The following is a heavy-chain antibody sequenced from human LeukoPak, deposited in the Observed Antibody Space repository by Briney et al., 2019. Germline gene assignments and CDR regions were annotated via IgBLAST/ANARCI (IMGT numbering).Heavy chain of an antibody. Sequence: SETLSLTCTVSGGSISSYYWSWIRQPPGKGLEWIGEINHSGSTNYNPSLKSRVTISVDTSKNQFSLKLSSVTAADTAVYYCARDVRGPFDYWGQGTLVTVSS. V-gene: IGHV4-34*01. CDR1: GGSISSYY. CDR2: INHSGST. D-gene: IGHD1-26*01. CDR3: ARDVRGPFDY. J-gene: IGHJ4*02.